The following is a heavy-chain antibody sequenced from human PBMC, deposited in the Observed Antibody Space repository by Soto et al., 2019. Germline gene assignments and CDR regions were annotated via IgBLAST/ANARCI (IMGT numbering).Heavy chain of an antibody. CDR2: IYPGDSDT. D-gene: IGHD5-12*01. Sequence: VESLRISCKGSGYSFTSYWIGWVRQMPGKGLEWMGIIYPGDSDTRYSPSFQGQVTISADKSTSTAYLQWSSLKASDTAMYYCASHAGYSRYHYAAYGTDFCDHGPMVTLSS. CDR3: ASHAGYSRYHYAAYGTDF. J-gene: IGHJ6*02. CDR1: GYSFTSYW. V-gene: IGHV5-51*01.